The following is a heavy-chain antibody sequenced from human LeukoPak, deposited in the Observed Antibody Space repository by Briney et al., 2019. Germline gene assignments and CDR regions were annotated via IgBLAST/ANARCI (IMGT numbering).Heavy chain of an antibody. CDR1: GYTFANYG. CDR3: ARDTRPSYFDFWTAYHEGDWFDP. V-gene: IGHV1-18*01. Sequence: ASVTLSCKSSGYTFANYGISWGRHAPGQGLEWMGWISAYNGNTNYAQKFQDRVSMTKDTSTSTAYMELRSLRSDDTAVYYCARDTRPSYFDFWTAYHEGDWFDPWGQGTLVTVSS. CDR2: ISAYNGNT. J-gene: IGHJ5*02. D-gene: IGHD3-3*01.